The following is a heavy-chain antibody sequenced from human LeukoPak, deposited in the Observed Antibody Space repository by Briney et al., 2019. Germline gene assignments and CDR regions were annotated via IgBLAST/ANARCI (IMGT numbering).Heavy chain of an antibody. Sequence: ASVKVSCKTSGYTFTTYGINWVRQAPGQGLEWMGWISVHNGDTNYAPKFQDRVTMTTDTSTGTAYMELRSLKSDDTAVFYCARGGRFCFNGKCYPQSFDYWGQGTLVTVSS. J-gene: IGHJ4*02. CDR1: GYTFTTYG. V-gene: IGHV1-18*01. D-gene: IGHD2-2*01. CDR2: ISVHNGDT. CDR3: ARGGRFCFNGKCYPQSFDY.